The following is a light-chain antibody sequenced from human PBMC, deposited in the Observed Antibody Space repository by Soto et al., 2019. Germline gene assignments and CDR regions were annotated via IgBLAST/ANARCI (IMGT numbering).Light chain of an antibody. Sequence: VPMTLSPWSRSAXVGDXGTIXXRASQSISSALAGYDEGAGKSPELVICHGSSVQSAVPSGLSGSGAGREFTLTISSRQPHDFATDYYQQSNRWSGTFGQGTRPEIK. CDR1: QSISSA. CDR3: QQSNRWSGT. CDR2: HGS. V-gene: IGKV1-13*02. J-gene: IGKJ5*01.